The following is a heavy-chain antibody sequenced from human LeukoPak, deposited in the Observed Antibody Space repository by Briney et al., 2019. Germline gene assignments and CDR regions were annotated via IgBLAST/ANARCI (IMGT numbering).Heavy chain of an antibody. V-gene: IGHV3-30-3*01. Sequence: PGGSLRLSCAASGFTFSNYAMHWVRQAPGKGLEWVAVISYDGSNKYTADSVKGRFTISRDNSKNTLYLQMNSLRAEDTAVYYCVAAVAVAYYFDYWGQGTLVTVSS. CDR2: ISYDGSNK. D-gene: IGHD6-19*01. CDR1: GFTFSNYA. CDR3: VAAVAVAYYFDY. J-gene: IGHJ4*02.